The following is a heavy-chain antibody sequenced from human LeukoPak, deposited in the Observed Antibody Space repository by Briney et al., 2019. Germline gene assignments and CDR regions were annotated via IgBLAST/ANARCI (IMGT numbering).Heavy chain of an antibody. D-gene: IGHD6-19*01. V-gene: IGHV3-7*01. Sequence: GGSLRLSCAASGFTFSSYWMSWVRQAPGKGLEWVANIKQDGSEKYYVDSVKGRFTISRDNAKNSLYLQMNSLRAEDTAVYYCARHQSIAVAGTIPASYYFDYWGQGTLVTVSS. CDR2: IKQDGSEK. J-gene: IGHJ4*02. CDR1: GFTFSSYW. CDR3: ARHQSIAVAGTIPASYYFDY.